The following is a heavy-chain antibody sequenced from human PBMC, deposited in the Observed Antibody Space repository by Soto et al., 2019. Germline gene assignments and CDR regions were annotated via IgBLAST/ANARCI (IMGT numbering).Heavy chain of an antibody. CDR2: IYPGDSDT. J-gene: IGHJ6*02. CDR3: ARHRAGSYDFWSGYLPYYYGMDV. Sequence: PGESLKISCKGSGYSFTSYWIGWVRQMPGKGLEWMGIIYPGDSDTRYSPSFQGQVTISADKSISTAYLQWSSLKASDTAMYYCARHRAGSYDFWSGYLPYYYGMDVWGQGTTVTVSS. CDR1: GYSFTSYW. D-gene: IGHD3-3*01. V-gene: IGHV5-51*01.